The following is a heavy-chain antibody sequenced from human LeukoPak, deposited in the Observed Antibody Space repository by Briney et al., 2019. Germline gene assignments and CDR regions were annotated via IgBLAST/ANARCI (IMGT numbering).Heavy chain of an antibody. CDR2: ISSSGSTI. CDR1: GSTFSSYA. D-gene: IGHD2-2*02. CDR3: ARADIVVVPAAIIRRTYYYGMDV. J-gene: IGHJ6*02. V-gene: IGHV3-11*01. Sequence: GGSLRLSCAASGSTFSSYAMSWIRQAPGKGLEWVSYISSSGSTIYYADSVKGRFTISRDNAKNSLYLQMNSLRAEDTAVYYCARADIVVVPAAIIRRTYYYGMDVWGQGTTVTVSS.